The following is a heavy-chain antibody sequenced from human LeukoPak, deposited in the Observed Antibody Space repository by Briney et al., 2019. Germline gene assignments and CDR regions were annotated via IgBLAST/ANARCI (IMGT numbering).Heavy chain of an antibody. D-gene: IGHD6-19*01. CDR3: ARERPVSRWLEPRNWFDP. V-gene: IGHV4-61*01. Sequence: PSETLSLTCTVSGGSVSSDNYYWSWIRQPPGRGLEWIGYIYYSGSTNYNPSLKSRVTISVDTSKNQFSLKLSSVTAAGTAVYYCARERPVSRWLEPRNWFDPWGQGTLVTVSS. J-gene: IGHJ5*02. CDR1: GGSVSSDNYY. CDR2: IYYSGST.